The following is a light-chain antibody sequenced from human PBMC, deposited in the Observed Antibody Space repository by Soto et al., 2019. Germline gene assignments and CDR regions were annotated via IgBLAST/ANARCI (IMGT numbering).Light chain of an antibody. CDR2: RNN. CDR3: AVWDDSLNGYV. Sequence: QSVLTQPPSASGTPGQRVTISCSGSSSNIGSNTVNWYQQLPRAAPNLLILRNNQRPSGVPDRFSGSQSGTSASLAISGLQSEDDADYYCAVWDDSLNGYVFGTGTKVTVL. V-gene: IGLV1-44*01. CDR1: SSNIGSNT. J-gene: IGLJ1*01.